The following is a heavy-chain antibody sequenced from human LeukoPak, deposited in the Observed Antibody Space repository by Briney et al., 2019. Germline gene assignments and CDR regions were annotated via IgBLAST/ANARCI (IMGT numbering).Heavy chain of an antibody. CDR2: IYTSGST. CDR1: GGSISSYY. V-gene: IGHV4-4*07. Sequence: SETLSLTRTVSGGSISSYYWSWIRQPAGKGLEWIGRIYTSGSTNYNPSLKSRVTMSVDTSKNQFSLKLSSVTAADTAVYYCARDMLGYCSSTSCLNWFDPWGQGTLVTVSS. D-gene: IGHD2-2*01. J-gene: IGHJ5*02. CDR3: ARDMLGYCSSTSCLNWFDP.